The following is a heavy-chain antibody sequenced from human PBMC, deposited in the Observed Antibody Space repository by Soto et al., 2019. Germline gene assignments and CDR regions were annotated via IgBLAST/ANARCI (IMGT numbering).Heavy chain of an antibody. V-gene: IGHV4-39*01. CDR2: IYYSGST. CDR3: AGGWEQLRYYYYGMDV. Sequence: SETLSLTCTVSCGSISSSSYYWGWIRQPPGKRLEWIGSIYYSGSTYYNPSLKSRVTISVDTSKNQFSLKLSSVTAADTAVYYCAGGWEQLRYYYYGMDVWGQGTTVTVSS. J-gene: IGHJ6*02. D-gene: IGHD1-26*01. CDR1: CGSISSSSYY.